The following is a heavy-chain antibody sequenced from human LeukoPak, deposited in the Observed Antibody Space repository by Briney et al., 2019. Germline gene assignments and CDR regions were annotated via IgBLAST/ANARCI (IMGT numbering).Heavy chain of an antibody. CDR2: IRYDGSKK. CDR1: GFTFSSYG. J-gene: IGHJ4*02. D-gene: IGHD3-16*01. V-gene: IGHV3-30*02. CDR3: AKGDLYVGFDY. Sequence: GGSLRLSCAASGFTFSSYGMHWVRQAPGKGLEWVSFIRYDGSKKYFADSVKGRFAISRDNSKNTLYLQMNTLRAEDTAVYYCAKGDLYVGFDYWGQGTLVTVSS.